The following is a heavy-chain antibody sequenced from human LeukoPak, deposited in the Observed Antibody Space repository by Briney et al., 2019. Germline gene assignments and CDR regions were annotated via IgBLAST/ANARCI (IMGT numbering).Heavy chain of an antibody. D-gene: IGHD3-22*01. V-gene: IGHV3-21*01. CDR1: GFTFSSYS. J-gene: IGHJ4*02. CDR2: ISSSSSYI. CDR3: ARDWFTYYYDSSGYQGDY. Sequence: GGSLRLSCAASGFTFSSYSMNWVRQAPGKGLEWVSSISSSSSYIYYADSVKGRFTISRDNAKNSLYLQMNSLRAEDTAVYYCARDWFTYYYDSSGYQGDYWGQGTLVTVSS.